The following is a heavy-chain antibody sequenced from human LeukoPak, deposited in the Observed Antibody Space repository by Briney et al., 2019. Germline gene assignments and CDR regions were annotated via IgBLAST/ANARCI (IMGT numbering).Heavy chain of an antibody. V-gene: IGHV3-23*01. CDR1: GFTFSSYA. Sequence: QPGGSLRLSCAASGFTFSSYAMSWVRQAPGKGLEWVSAISGSGGSTYYADSVKGRFTIYRDNCKNTLYLQMNSLRGEDTAAYYCAKDASPITIFGVVISSMDVWGKGTTVTVSS. J-gene: IGHJ6*03. CDR3: AKDASPITIFGVVISSMDV. CDR2: ISGSGGST. D-gene: IGHD3-3*01.